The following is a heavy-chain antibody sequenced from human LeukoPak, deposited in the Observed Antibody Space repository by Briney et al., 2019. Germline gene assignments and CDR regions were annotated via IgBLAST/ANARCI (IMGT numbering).Heavy chain of an antibody. CDR3: ARQVDVGYYGLDV. J-gene: IGHJ6*01. Sequence: GAAVKGSCQASPCTFSTSGMSWVRPAPGQGREWRGWISAYNGKTNYAQKLQGRVTITTDTSTTPAYMELRSLRTDDTAVYYCARQVDVGYYGLDVWGQGTTVIVSS. V-gene: IGHV1-18*01. D-gene: IGHD2-2*01. CDR2: ISAYNGKT. CDR1: PCTFSTSG.